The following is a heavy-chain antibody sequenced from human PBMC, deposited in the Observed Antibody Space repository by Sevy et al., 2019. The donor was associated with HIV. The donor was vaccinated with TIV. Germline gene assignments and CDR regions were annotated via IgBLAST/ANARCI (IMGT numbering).Heavy chain of an antibody. V-gene: IGHV3-74*01. CDR2: INSDGSST. D-gene: IGHD2-21*02. CDR3: ARVPILPTYCGGDCYFDY. J-gene: IGHJ4*02. Sequence: GGSLRLSCAASGFTFSSYRMDWVRQAPGKGLVWVSRINSDGSSTTYADSVKGRFTISRDNARNTLYLQMSSLRAEDTAVYYCARVPILPTYCGGDCYFDYWGQGTLVTVSS. CDR1: GFTFSSYR.